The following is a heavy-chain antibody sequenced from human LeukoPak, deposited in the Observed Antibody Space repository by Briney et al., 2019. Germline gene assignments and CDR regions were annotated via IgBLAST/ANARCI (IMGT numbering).Heavy chain of an antibody. J-gene: IGHJ2*01. V-gene: IGHV4-59*08. CDR2: IYYSGRT. CDR1: GGSINSYY. CDR3: ARRGIAASSYWYFDL. Sequence: PSETLSLTCTVSGGSINSYYWSWIRQPPGKGLECIGYIYYSGRTSYNPPLQSRVTISVDMSKNQFSLNLTSVTAADTAVYYCARRGIAASSYWYFDLWGRGTLVTVSS. D-gene: IGHD6-13*01.